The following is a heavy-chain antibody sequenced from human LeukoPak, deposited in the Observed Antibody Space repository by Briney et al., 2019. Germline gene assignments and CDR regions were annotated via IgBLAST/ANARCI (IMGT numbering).Heavy chain of an antibody. CDR2: ISSGGDAT. CDR3: ARRLVSPHWYFDL. J-gene: IGHJ2*01. V-gene: IGHV3-23*01. Sequence: GGSLRLSCAASGFTFTGYAMNWVRQVPGKGLEWVSTISSGGDATYYAASVKGRFTISRDVSKSTLSLQMVSLRAEDTAVYYCARRLVSPHWYFDLWGRGTVVTVSS. D-gene: IGHD2-8*01. CDR1: GFTFTGYA.